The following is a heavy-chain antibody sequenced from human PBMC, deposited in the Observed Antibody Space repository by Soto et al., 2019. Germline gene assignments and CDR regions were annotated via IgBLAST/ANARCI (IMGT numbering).Heavy chain of an antibody. CDR2: IIPIFGTA. CDR3: ARDYYDSSGHREDY. Sequence: SVKVSCKASGGTFSSYAISWVRQAPGQGLEWMGGIIPIFGTANYAQKFQGRVTMTRDTSISTAYMELSRLRSDDTAVYYCARDYYDSSGHREDYWGQGTLVTVSS. D-gene: IGHD3-22*01. J-gene: IGHJ4*02. CDR1: GGTFSSYA. V-gene: IGHV1-69*05.